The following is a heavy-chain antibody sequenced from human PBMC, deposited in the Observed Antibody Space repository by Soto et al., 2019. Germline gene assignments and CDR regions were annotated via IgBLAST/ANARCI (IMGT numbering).Heavy chain of an antibody. Sequence: SETLSLTCTVSGGSISGFHWSWIRQFPGKGLECLGYISYTGSTNYNPSLKSRVTISVDPSKNQFSLKLTSVTAADTAVYYRARQPGFSYSMDVWGQGTTVTVSS. CDR2: ISYTGST. J-gene: IGHJ6*02. D-gene: IGHD2-15*01. CDR1: GGSISGFH. CDR3: ARQPGFSYSMDV. V-gene: IGHV4-59*08.